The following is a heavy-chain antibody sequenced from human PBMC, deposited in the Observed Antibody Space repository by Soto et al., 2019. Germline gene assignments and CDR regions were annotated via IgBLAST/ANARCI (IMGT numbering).Heavy chain of an antibody. V-gene: IGHV3-30*18. CDR1: GFTFSSYV. D-gene: IGHD6-19*01. CDR2: VSNDGSNK. J-gene: IGHJ4*02. Sequence: QVQLVESGGGVVQPGRSLRLSCAASGFTFSSYVMHWVCQAPGKGLEWVAVVSNDGSNKDYADSVRGRFTISRDNSKNTLYLQMNSLRAEDTAVYYCAKVLLTYTSGWYHPHFDYWGQRTLVTVSS. CDR3: AKVLLTYTSGWYHPHFDY.